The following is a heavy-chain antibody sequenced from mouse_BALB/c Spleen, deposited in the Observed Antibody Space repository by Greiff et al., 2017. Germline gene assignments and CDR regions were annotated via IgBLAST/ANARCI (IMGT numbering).Heavy chain of an antibody. J-gene: IGHJ4*01. Sequence: VQLQQSGAELARPGASVKLSCKASGYTFTDYYINWVKQRTGQGLEWIGEIYPGSGNTYYNEKFKGKATLTADKSSSTAYMQLSSLTSEDSAVYFCARRGYRYDGAMDYWGQGTSVTVSS. CDR2: IYPGSGNT. V-gene: IGHV1-77*01. CDR3: ARRGYRYDGAMDY. D-gene: IGHD2-14*01. CDR1: GYTFTDYY.